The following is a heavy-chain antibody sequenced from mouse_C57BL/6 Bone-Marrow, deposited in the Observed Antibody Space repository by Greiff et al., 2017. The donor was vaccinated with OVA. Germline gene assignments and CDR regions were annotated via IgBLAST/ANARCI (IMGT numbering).Heavy chain of an antibody. V-gene: IGHV1-69*01. CDR3: ARSYYYGGYFDV. CDR2: IDPSDSYT. CDR1: GYTFTSYW. Sequence: QVQLQQPGAELVLPGASVKLSCTASGYTFTSYWMHWVKQRPGQGLEWIGEIDPSDSYTNYNQKFKGKSTLTVDKSSSTAYMQLSRLTAEDSAVYYWARSYYYGGYFDVWGTGTTVTVSS. D-gene: IGHD1-1*01. J-gene: IGHJ1*03.